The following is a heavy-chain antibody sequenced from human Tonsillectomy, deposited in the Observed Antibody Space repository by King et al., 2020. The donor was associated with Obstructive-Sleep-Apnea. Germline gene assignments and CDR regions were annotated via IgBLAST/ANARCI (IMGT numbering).Heavy chain of an antibody. D-gene: IGHD3-22*01. Sequence: VQLQESGPGLVKPSETLSLTCTVSGGSISSYYWSWIRQPPGKGLEWIGYIYYTGSTNYNPSLKSRVTISVDTSKNQFSLKLSSVTAADTAVYYCARERGNYYDSSGYDSWGQETLVTVSS. CDR1: GGSISSYY. V-gene: IGHV4-59*01. CDR3: ARERGNYYDSSGYDS. J-gene: IGHJ5*01. CDR2: IYYTGST.